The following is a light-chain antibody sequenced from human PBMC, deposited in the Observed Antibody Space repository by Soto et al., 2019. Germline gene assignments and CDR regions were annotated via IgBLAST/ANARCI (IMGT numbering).Light chain of an antibody. CDR3: QPLGT. CDR2: DAS. V-gene: IGKV3-11*01. CDR1: HSVGSY. J-gene: IGKJ1*01. Sequence: EIVLIQSPATLSLSPGERATLSCRASHSVGSYLAWYQHKPGQAPRLLISDASNRATGIPDRFSGSGSGTDFTLTIRSLQPEDFATYYCQPLGTFGQGTKVDIK.